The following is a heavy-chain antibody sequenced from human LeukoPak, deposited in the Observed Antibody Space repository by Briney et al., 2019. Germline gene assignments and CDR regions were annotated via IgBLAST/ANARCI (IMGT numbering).Heavy chain of an antibody. CDR3: ATPNPFYYYSYGMDV. Sequence: SVKVSCKATGGTFSSYAISWVRQAAGQGLEWVGRTIPILGIANYAQKFQGRVTITADKSTSTAYMEASSLRSEDTAVYYCATPNPFYYYSYGMDVWGQGTTVTVSS. J-gene: IGHJ6*02. CDR2: TIPILGIA. CDR1: GGTFSSYA. V-gene: IGHV1-69*04.